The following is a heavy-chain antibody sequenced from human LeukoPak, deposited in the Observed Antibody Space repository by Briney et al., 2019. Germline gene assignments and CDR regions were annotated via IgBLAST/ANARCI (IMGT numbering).Heavy chain of an antibody. Sequence: GASVKVSCKASGYTFTGYCMHWVRQAPGQGLEWMGWINPNSGGTNYAQKFQGRVTMTRDTSISTAYMELSRLRSDDTAVYYCARTMATIKEWFDPWGQGTLVTVSS. D-gene: IGHD5-24*01. CDR2: INPNSGGT. V-gene: IGHV1-2*02. CDR3: ARTMATIKEWFDP. CDR1: GYTFTGYC. J-gene: IGHJ5*02.